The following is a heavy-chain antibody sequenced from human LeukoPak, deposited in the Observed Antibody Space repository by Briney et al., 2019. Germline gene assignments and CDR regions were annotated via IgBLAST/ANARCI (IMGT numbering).Heavy chain of an antibody. J-gene: IGHJ4*02. Sequence: SETLSPTCAVYGGSFSGYYWSWIRQPPGKGLEWIGEINHSGSTNYNPSLKSRVTISVDTSKNQFSLKLSSVTAADTAVYYCARQLRYFDWLSNRPYFDYWGQGTLVTVSS. CDR2: INHSGST. CDR1: GGSFSGYY. V-gene: IGHV4-34*01. CDR3: ARQLRYFDWLSNRPYFDY. D-gene: IGHD3-9*01.